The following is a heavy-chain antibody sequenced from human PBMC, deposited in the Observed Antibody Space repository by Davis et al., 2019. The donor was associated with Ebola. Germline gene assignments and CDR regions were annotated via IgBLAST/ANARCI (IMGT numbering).Heavy chain of an antibody. J-gene: IGHJ4*02. Sequence: ASVKVSCMASGYTFTGYYIHWVRQAPGQGLEWMGWISPNSGGTNYAQKFQGRVTMTRDTSISTAYMELSRLTSDDTAVYYCARGLYGWYYFDYWGQGTLVTVSS. V-gene: IGHV1-2*02. CDR3: ARGLYGWYYFDY. CDR1: GYTFTGYY. D-gene: IGHD6-19*01. CDR2: ISPNSGGT.